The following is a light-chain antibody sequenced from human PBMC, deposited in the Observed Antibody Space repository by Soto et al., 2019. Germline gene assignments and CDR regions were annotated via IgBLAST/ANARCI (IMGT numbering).Light chain of an antibody. Sequence: EIVLTQSPGTLSLSPGERATLSCRSSQSVSSSYLAWYQQKPGQATRLLIYDVSSRATGIPDRFSGSGSGTDFTLTISRLEPEDFAVYYCQQYGRSPTFGQGTKVEIK. V-gene: IGKV3-20*01. CDR1: QSVSSSY. CDR2: DVS. CDR3: QQYGRSPT. J-gene: IGKJ1*01.